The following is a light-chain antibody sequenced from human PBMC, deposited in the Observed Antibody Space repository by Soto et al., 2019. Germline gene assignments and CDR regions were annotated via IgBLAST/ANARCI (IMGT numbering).Light chain of an antibody. CDR1: QSVSSY. CDR2: DAS. CDR3: QQSSNWPPFT. J-gene: IGKJ3*01. V-gene: IGKV3-11*01. Sequence: EIVLTQSPATLSFSPGERATLSCRASQSVSSYLAWYQQKPGQAPRLLIYDASNRATGIPARFSGSGSGTDFTLTISSLEPEDFAVYYCQQSSNWPPFTFGPGTKVAIK.